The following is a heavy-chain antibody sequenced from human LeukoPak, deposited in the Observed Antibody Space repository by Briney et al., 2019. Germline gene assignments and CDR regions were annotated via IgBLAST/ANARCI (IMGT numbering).Heavy chain of an antibody. CDR1: GFTFSSYG. Sequence: GGSLRLSCAASGFTFSSYGMHWARQAPGKGLEWVAFIRYDGSNKYYADSVKGRFTISRDNSKNTLYLQMNSLRAEDTAVYYCAKTYYYDSSGYYYQGLYFDYWGQGTLVTVSS. CDR3: AKTYYYDSSGYYYQGLYFDY. J-gene: IGHJ4*02. CDR2: IRYDGSNK. V-gene: IGHV3-30*02. D-gene: IGHD3-22*01.